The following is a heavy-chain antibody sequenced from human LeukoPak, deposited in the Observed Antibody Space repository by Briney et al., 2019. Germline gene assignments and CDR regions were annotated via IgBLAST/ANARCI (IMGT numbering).Heavy chain of an antibody. D-gene: IGHD6-13*01. Sequence: GGSLRLSCAASGFTFRAYWMSWVRQAPGKGLEWVANIKQDGSEKYYVDSVKGRFSISRDNAENSLYLQMNSLRVEDTAVYYCARRAILAAAGTNYWGQGTLVTVSS. J-gene: IGHJ4*02. CDR3: ARRAILAAAGTNY. V-gene: IGHV3-7*01. CDR2: IKQDGSEK. CDR1: GFTFRAYW.